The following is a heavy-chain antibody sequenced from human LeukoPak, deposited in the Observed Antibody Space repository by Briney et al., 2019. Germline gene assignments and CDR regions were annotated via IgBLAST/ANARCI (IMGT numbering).Heavy chain of an antibody. CDR3: ARDGQLERRQGAFDI. CDR1: GGSISSYY. J-gene: IGHJ3*02. D-gene: IGHD1-1*01. V-gene: IGHV4-59*12. Sequence: SETLSLTCTVSGGSISSYYWSWIRQPPGKGLEWIGYIYYSGSTNYNPSLKSRVTISVDTSKNQFSLKLSSVTAADTAVYYCARDGQLERRQGAFDIWGQGTMVTVSS. CDR2: IYYSGST.